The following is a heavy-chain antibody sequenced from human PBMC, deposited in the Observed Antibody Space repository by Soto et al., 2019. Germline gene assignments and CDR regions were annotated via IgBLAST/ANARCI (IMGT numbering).Heavy chain of an antibody. CDR2: ISAYNGNT. D-gene: IGHD3-3*01. J-gene: IGHJ5*02. V-gene: IGHV1-18*01. CDR3: ARDETYDFWSGYTHNWFDP. CDR1: GYTFTSYG. Sequence: ASVKVSCKASGYTFTSYGISWVRQAPGQGLEWMGWISAYNGNTNYAPKLQGRVTMTTDTSTSTAYMELRSLRSDDTAVYYCARDETYDFWSGYTHNWFDPWGQGTLVTVSS.